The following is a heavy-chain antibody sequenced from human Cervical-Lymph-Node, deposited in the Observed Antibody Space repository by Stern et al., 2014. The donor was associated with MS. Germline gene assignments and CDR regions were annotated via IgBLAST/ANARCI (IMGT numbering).Heavy chain of an antibody. CDR1: GYTFTSYD. CDR2: MNPYSGNA. Sequence: QVQLGQSGAEVKKPGASVKVSCKASGYTFTSYDINWVRQGTGQGLEWMGWMNPYSGNAVYAQKFQGRVTMTRDTSTSTAYLELTSLRSEDTAVFYCARGRELLSLDYWGQGTLVTVSS. V-gene: IGHV1-8*01. D-gene: IGHD1-26*01. CDR3: ARGRELLSLDY. J-gene: IGHJ4*02.